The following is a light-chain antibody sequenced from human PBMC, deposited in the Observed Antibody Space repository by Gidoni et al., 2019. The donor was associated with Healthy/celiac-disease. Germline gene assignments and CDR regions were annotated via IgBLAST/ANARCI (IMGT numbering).Light chain of an antibody. Sequence: QSALTQPPSASGSPGQSVTISCTGTSSDVGGYSYVSWYQQHPGKPPKLMIYEVSKRPSGVPDRFSGSKSGNTASLTVSGLQAEDEADYYCSSYAGSNNFFGGGTKLIVL. CDR2: EVS. J-gene: IGLJ2*01. V-gene: IGLV2-8*01. CDR3: SSYAGSNNF. CDR1: SSDVGGYSY.